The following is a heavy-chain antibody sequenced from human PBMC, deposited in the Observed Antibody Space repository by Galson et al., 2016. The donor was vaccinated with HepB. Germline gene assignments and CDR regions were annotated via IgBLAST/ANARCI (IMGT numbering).Heavy chain of an antibody. D-gene: IGHD3-10*01. CDR1: GFSLSTTGVG. J-gene: IGHJ4*02. Sequence: PALVKPTQTLTLTCTFSGFSLSTTGVGVGWIRQSPGKALEWLALIYWNDDERYSPSLKNRLTITKDTSKNQVVLTMTTMDRVDTATYYCAHSPAEYGSGRNLYYFDFWGQGTLVTVSS. CDR2: IYWNDDE. CDR3: AHSPAEYGSGRNLYYFDF. V-gene: IGHV2-5*01.